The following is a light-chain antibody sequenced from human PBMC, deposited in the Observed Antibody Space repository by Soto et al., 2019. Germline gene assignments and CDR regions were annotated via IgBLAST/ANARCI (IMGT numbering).Light chain of an antibody. CDR3: QQYNNWPEKT. V-gene: IGKV3-15*01. CDR1: QSVSSN. J-gene: IGKJ1*01. Sequence: EIVMTQSPATLSVSPGERATLSCRASQSVSSNLAWYQQNPGQAPRLLIYGASTRATGIPARFSGSGSGTEFPLIISSLQSEDFAVYYCQQYNNWPEKTFGQGTKVEIK. CDR2: GAS.